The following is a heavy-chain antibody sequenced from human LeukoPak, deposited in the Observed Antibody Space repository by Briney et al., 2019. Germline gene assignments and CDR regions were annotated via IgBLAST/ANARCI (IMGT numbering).Heavy chain of an antibody. Sequence: SETLSLTCTVSGGSISDYYWSWIRQPPGKGLEWIGWIFGSGDFNYNPSLKSRLSISVDKSNNQFSLKLTSATAAYTAVYYCAREKDTGSNHAKIRYDIWGQGTMVTVSS. J-gene: IGHJ3*02. V-gene: IGHV4-59*01. D-gene: IGHD1-26*01. CDR3: AREKDTGSNHAKIRYDI. CDR1: GGSISDYY. CDR2: IFGSGDF.